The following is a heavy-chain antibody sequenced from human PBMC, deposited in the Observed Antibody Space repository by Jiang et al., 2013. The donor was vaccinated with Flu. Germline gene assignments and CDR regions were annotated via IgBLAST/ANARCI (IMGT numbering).Heavy chain of an antibody. D-gene: IGHD3/OR15-3a*01. CDR1: GYTFTSYA. CDR3: ARLWTVNWFDP. Sequence: SGAEVKKPGSSVKVSCKASGYTFTSYAMHWVRQAPGQRLEWMGWINAGNGNTKYSQKFQGRVTITRDTSASTAYMELSSLRSEDTAVYYCARLWTVNWFDPWGQGPWSPSPQ. J-gene: IGHJ5*02. CDR2: INAGNGNT. V-gene: IGHV1-3*01.